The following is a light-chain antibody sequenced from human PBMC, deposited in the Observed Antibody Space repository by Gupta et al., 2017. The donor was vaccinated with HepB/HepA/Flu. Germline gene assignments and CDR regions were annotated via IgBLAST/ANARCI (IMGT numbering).Light chain of an antibody. Sequence: DIVMTQSPDSPAVSLGEMDTINCRPSQSVLYSSNNNNYLAWYQQKPGQPPKLLIYWASTRESGVPDRFSSSGSGTDFTLTISSLQAEDVAVYYCQQYYSSPPFTFGGGTKVEIK. V-gene: IGKV4-1*01. J-gene: IGKJ4*01. CDR2: WAS. CDR3: QQYYSSPPFT. CDR1: QSVLYSSNNNNY.